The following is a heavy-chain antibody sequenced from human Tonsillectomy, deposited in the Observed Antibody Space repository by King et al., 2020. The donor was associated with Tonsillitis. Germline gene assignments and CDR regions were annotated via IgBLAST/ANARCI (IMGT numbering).Heavy chain of an antibody. CDR1: GYTFTDYY. CDR3: ARENQYGENIVAFDI. J-gene: IGHJ3*02. Sequence: VQLVQSGAEVKKPGASVKVSCKASGYTFTDYYMHWVRQAPGQGLEWMGWINPSSGGTKYSQKFQGRVTMTRDTSMSTAYMELSILRSDDMAVYYCARENQYGENIVAFDIWGQGTMVTVSS. V-gene: IGHV1-2*02. D-gene: IGHD3-16*02. CDR2: INPSSGGT.